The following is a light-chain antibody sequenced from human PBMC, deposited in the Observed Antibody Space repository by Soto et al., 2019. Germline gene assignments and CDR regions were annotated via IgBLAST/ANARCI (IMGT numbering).Light chain of an antibody. V-gene: IGKV1-39*01. Sequence: DIPMNQSPSSLSASVGDRVTITCRASQSISSYLNWYQQKPGKAPKLLIYAASSLQSGVPSMFSGSGSGTDFTLSISTLQPEDFATYYCQQSYSTPRTFGQGTKVEI. J-gene: IGKJ1*01. CDR3: QQSYSTPRT. CDR1: QSISSY. CDR2: AAS.